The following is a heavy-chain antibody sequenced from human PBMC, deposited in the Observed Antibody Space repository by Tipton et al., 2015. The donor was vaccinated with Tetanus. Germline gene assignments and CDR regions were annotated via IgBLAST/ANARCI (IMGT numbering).Heavy chain of an antibody. V-gene: IGHV3-74*01. CDR3: ARRSLTNYGLDV. CDR1: GFTSKSHY. Sequence: SLRLSCAASGFTSKSHYMHWVRQAPGKGLVWISRINPDGGRTNYAESVKGRFTISRDHTKNTVYLQMNSLRAEDTAVYFCARRSLTNYGLDVWGQGTPVTVSS. J-gene: IGHJ6*02. D-gene: IGHD1-1*01. CDR2: INPDGGRT.